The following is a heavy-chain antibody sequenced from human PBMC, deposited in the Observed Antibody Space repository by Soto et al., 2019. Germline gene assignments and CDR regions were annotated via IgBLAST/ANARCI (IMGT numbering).Heavy chain of an antibody. CDR1: GFTFSSYA. CDR3: VKDRDGADFGVPDNWFDP. V-gene: IGHV3-64D*08. J-gene: IGHJ5*02. CDR2: ISSNGGST. D-gene: IGHD3-3*01. Sequence: GGSLRLSCSASGFTFSSYAMHWVRQAPGKGLEYVSAISSNGGSTYYADSVKGRFTISRDNSKNTLYLQMSSLRAEDTAGYYCVKDRDGADFGVPDNWFDPWGQGTLVTVSS.